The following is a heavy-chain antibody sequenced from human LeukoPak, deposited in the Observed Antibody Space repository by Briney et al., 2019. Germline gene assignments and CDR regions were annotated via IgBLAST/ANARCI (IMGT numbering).Heavy chain of an antibody. CDR2: IYTSGST. Sequence: SETLSLTCTVSGGSISSGSYYWSWIRQPAGKGLEWIGRIYTSGSTNYNPSLKSRVTISVDTSKNQFSLKLSSVTAADTAVYYCARVRSQGYCSSTSCYVGGLSFFDYWGQGTLVTVSS. J-gene: IGHJ4*02. D-gene: IGHD2-2*01. V-gene: IGHV4-61*02. CDR3: ARVRSQGYCSSTSCYVGGLSFFDY. CDR1: GGSISSGSYY.